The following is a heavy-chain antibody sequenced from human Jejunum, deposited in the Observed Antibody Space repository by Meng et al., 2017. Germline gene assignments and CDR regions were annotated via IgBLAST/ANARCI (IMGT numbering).Heavy chain of an antibody. D-gene: IGHD6-19*01. CDR2: ISYDGSYK. CDR3: ARDGWGSSGWYDY. Sequence: QVQLVESGGGVVHPGRSLRPSCAASGFTFSCYAMYWVCQAPGKGLEWVAVISYDGSYKHYPDSVKGRFTISRDNSKNTLYLQMNSLRAEDTAVYYCARDGWGSSGWYDYWGQGTLVTVSS. V-gene: IGHV3-30-3*01. CDR1: GFTFSCYA. J-gene: IGHJ4*02.